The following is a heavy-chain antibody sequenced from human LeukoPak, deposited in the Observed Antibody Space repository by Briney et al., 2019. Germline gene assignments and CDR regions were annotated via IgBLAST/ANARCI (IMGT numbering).Heavy chain of an antibody. J-gene: IGHJ4*02. CDR1: GGSISSYY. V-gene: IGHV4-59*12. D-gene: IGHD5-18*01. CDR3: ARDLTDTAMEDY. CDR2: IYYSGST. Sequence: SETLSLTCTVSGGSISSYYWSWIRQPPGKGLEWIGYIYYSGSTNYNPSLKSRVTISVDTSKNQFSLKLSSVTAADTAVYYCARDLTDTAMEDYWGQGTLVTVSS.